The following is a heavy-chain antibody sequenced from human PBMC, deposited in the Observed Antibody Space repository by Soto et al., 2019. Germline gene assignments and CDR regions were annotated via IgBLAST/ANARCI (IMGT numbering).Heavy chain of an antibody. J-gene: IGHJ6*03. D-gene: IGHD4-17*01. Sequence: GGSLRLSCAASGFTFSSYWMSWVRQAPGKGLEWVANIKQDGSEKYYVDSVKGRFTISRDNAKNSLYLQMNSLRAEDTAVYYCARDLPHGDNYYMDVWGKGTTVTVSS. CDR3: ARDLPHGDNYYMDV. V-gene: IGHV3-7*01. CDR1: GFTFSSYW. CDR2: IKQDGSEK.